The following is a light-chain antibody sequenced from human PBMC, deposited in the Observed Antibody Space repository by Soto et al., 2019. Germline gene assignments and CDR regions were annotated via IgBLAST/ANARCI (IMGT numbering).Light chain of an antibody. CDR1: QSISTW. V-gene: IGKV1-5*03. CDR2: KAS. CDR3: QQYLNRWT. Sequence: DIQMTQSPSTLSASVGDRVTITCRASQSISTWLAWYQQKPGKAPKLLIYKASSLEGGVPSRFSGRGSGTEFTLTISSLQPDDFATYYCQQYLNRWTFGQGTKVDIK. J-gene: IGKJ1*01.